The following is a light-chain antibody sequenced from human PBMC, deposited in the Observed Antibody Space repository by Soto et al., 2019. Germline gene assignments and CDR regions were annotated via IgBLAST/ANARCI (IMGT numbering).Light chain of an antibody. CDR3: QLYGTSSWT. CDR1: QSISSSY. J-gene: IGKJ1*01. CDR2: GAS. V-gene: IGKV3-20*01. Sequence: EIVLTQSPGTLSLSPGERATLSCRASQSISSSYLAWYQQKPGQAPRLLIYGASSRATGIPDRFSGSGSGTDFTLNISRLEPEEFAVYYCQLYGTSSWTFGQGTKVEIK.